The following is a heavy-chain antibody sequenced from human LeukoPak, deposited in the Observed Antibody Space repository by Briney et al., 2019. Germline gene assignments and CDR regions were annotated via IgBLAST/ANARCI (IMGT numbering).Heavy chain of an antibody. CDR3: ARRRTYDYGPNGYYYGMDV. J-gene: IGHJ6*02. CDR1: GYTFTSYG. Sequence: ASVKVSCKASGYTFTSYGISWVRQAPGQGLEWMGWISAYNGNTNYAQKLQGRVTMTTDTSTSTAYMELRSLRSDDTAVYYCARRRTYDYGPNGYYYGMDVWGQGTTVTVSS. D-gene: IGHD4-17*01. V-gene: IGHV1-18*01. CDR2: ISAYNGNT.